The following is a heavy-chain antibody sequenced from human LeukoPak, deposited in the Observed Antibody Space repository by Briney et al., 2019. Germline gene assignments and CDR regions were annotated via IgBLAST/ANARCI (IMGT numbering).Heavy chain of an antibody. CDR1: GFTFSSYA. CDR3: AKTVIVGATLTGFDY. Sequence: GGSLRLSCAASGFTFSSYAMSWVRQAPGKGLEWVSAISGSGGSTYYAGSVKGRFTISRDNSKNTLYLQMNSLRAEDTAVYYCAKTVIVGATLTGFDYWGQGTLVTVSS. CDR2: ISGSGGST. J-gene: IGHJ4*02. V-gene: IGHV3-23*01. D-gene: IGHD1-26*01.